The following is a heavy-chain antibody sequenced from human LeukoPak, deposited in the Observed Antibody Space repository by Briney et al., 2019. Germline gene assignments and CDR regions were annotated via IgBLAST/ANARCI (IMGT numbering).Heavy chain of an antibody. CDR3: ARDLRDYVWGSYHTSFDS. D-gene: IGHD3-16*01. CDR2: IDYSGTT. CDR1: GGSISSSSYF. Sequence: SETLSLTCTVSGGSISSSSYFWGWIRQPPGKGLEWIGTIDYSGTTYCNPSLKSRLTISLDTSKNQFSLKLSSVTAADTAVYYCARDLRDYVWGSYHTSFDSWGQGTLVTVSS. V-gene: IGHV4-39*07. J-gene: IGHJ4*02.